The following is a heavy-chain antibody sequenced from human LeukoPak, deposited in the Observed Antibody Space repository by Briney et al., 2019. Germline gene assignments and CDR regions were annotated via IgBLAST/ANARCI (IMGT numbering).Heavy chain of an antibody. Sequence: PGGSLRLSCAASGFTFDDYAMHWVRQAPGKGLEWVSGISWNSGSIGYADSVKGRFTISRDNAKNSLYLQMNSLRAEDTALYYCAKGLTVTTAFFDYWGQGTLVTVS. CDR3: AKGLTVTTAFFDY. CDR1: GFTFDDYA. CDR2: ISWNSGSI. D-gene: IGHD4-17*01. V-gene: IGHV3-9*01. J-gene: IGHJ4*02.